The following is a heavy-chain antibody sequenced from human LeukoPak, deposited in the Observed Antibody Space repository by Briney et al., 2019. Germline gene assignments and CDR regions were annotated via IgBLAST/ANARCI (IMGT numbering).Heavy chain of an antibody. Sequence: PGGSLRLSCAASGFTFSNVWMTWVRQAPGKGLEWVGRIISKTHGGTTDYAAPVKGRFTISRDDSKNMLYVQMNSLKTEDTAVYYCTTVQAGSHYEPFDYWGQGTLVTVSS. CDR2: IISKTHGGTT. D-gene: IGHD1-26*01. J-gene: IGHJ4*02. CDR3: TTVQAGSHYEPFDY. CDR1: GFTFSNVW. V-gene: IGHV3-15*01.